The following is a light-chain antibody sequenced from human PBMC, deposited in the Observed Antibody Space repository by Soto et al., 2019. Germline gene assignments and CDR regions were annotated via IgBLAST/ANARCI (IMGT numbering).Light chain of an antibody. CDR3: QQYNDWPPLT. CDR1: QRVSDN. J-gene: IGKJ1*01. V-gene: IGKV3-15*01. CDR2: GAT. Sequence: EIVMTQSPATLSVFPGERATLACRASQRVSDNVAWYQQKPGQAPRLLIYGATVRATGVPARFSGTGSGIEFTLTISSLQFEDFAIYYCQQYNDWPPLTFGQGTRVDIK.